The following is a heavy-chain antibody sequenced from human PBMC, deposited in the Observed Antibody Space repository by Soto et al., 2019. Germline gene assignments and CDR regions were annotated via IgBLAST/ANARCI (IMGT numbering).Heavy chain of an antibody. V-gene: IGHV5-51*01. CDR1: GYSFTSYW. CDR3: SRIMVRGVIILHLFSSDMDD. Sequence: PGESLKISCKGSGYSFTSYWIGWVRQMPGKGLEWMGIIYPGDSDTRYSPSFQGQVTISADKSISTAYLQWSSLKASDTAMYYCSRIMVRGVIILHLFSSDMDDWGQGTLVTVSS. CDR2: IYPGDSDT. D-gene: IGHD3-10*01. J-gene: IGHJ4*02.